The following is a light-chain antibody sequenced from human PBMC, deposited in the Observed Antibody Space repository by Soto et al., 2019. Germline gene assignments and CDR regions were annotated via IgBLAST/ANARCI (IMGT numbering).Light chain of an antibody. J-gene: IGLJ7*01. CDR1: SGSIASNY. CDR2: EDN. CDR3: QSYDSSSYV. Sequence: NFMLTQPHSVSESPGKTVTISCTRSSGSIASNYVQWYQQRPGSAPTTVIYEDNERPSGVPDRFSGSIDRSSNSASLTISGLKTDDEADDYCQSYDSSSYVFGSGTQLTVL. V-gene: IGLV6-57*04.